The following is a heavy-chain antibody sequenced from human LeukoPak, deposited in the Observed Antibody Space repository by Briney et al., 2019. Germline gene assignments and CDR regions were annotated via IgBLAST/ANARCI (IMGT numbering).Heavy chain of an antibody. CDR2: IKQDGSEK. D-gene: IGHD2-2*01. V-gene: IGHV3-7*01. Sequence: GGSLRLSCAASGFTFSSYWMSWVRQAPGKGLEWVANIKQDGSEKYYVDSVKGRFTISRDNAKNSLYLQMNSLRAEDTAVYYCARDHYCSSTSCPLGYYYYYYGMDVWGQGTTVTVSS. CDR1: GFTFSSYW. CDR3: ARDHYCSSTSCPLGYYYYYYGMDV. J-gene: IGHJ6*02.